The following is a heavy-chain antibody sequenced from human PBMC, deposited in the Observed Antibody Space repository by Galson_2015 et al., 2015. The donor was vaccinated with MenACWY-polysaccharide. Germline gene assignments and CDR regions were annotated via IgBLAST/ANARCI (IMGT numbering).Heavy chain of an antibody. CDR2: ISWNSGSI. Sequence: SLRLSCAASGFTFDDYAMHWVRQAPGKGLEWVSGISWNSGSIGYADSVKGRFTISRDNAKNSLYLQMNSLRAEDTALYYCAKDSGAGLWFGMDVWGQGTTVTVSS. D-gene: IGHD3-10*01. V-gene: IGHV3-9*01. CDR1: GFTFDDYA. CDR3: AKDSGAGLWFGMDV. J-gene: IGHJ6*02.